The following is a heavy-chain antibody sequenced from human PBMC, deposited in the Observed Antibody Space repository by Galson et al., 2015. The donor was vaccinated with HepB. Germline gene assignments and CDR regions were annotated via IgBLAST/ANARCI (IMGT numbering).Heavy chain of an antibody. D-gene: IGHD6-13*01. Sequence: SLRLSCAASGFTFSNAWMSWVRQAPGKGLEWVGRIKSKTDGGTTDYAAPVKGRFTISRDDSKNTLYLQMNSLKTEDTAVYYCTTVAPAAAGTLHYYYYYMDVWGKGTTVTVSS. CDR2: IKSKTDGGTT. CDR1: GFTFSNAW. J-gene: IGHJ6*03. CDR3: TTVAPAAAGTLHYYYYYMDV. V-gene: IGHV3-15*01.